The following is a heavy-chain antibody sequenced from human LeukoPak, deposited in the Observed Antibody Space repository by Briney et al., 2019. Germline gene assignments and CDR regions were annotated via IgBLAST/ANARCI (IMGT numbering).Heavy chain of an antibody. J-gene: IGHJ4*02. D-gene: IGHD2-15*01. CDR1: GLTFSSYG. CDR2: ISYDGSNK. CDR3: AHWVVFDY. V-gene: IGHV3-30*03. Sequence: PGGSLRLSCAASGLTFSSYGMHWVRQAPGKGLEWVAVISYDGSNKYYADSVKGRFTISRDNSKNTLYLQMNSLRAEDTAVYYCAHWVVFDYWGQGTLVTVSS.